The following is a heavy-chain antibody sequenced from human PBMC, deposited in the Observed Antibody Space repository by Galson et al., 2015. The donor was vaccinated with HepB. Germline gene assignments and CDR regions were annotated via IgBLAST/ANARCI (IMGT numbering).Heavy chain of an antibody. CDR2: INHSGST. Sequence: SETLSLTCAVYGGSFSGYYWSWIRQPPGKGLEWIGEINHSGSTNYNPSLKSRVTISVDTSKNQFSLKLSSVTAADTAVYYCARGQQTGRDYYYYYGMDVWGQGTTVTVSS. V-gene: IGHV4-34*01. CDR3: ARGQQTGRDYYYYYGMDV. CDR1: GGSFSGYY. J-gene: IGHJ6*02. D-gene: IGHD6-13*01.